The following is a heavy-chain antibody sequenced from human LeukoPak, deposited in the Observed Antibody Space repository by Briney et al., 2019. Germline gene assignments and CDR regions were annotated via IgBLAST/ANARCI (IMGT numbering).Heavy chain of an antibody. CDR3: ARGMGYCTPSSCNEGDY. Sequence: ASVKVSCKASGYTFSDYYLHWVRQAPGQGLEWMGWINPESGGTQYAQKLQGRVTMTRDTSITTAYMELSRLRSDDTAVYYCARGMGYCTPSSCNEGDYWGQGTLVTVSS. J-gene: IGHJ4*02. V-gene: IGHV1-2*02. CDR1: GYTFSDYY. CDR2: INPESGGT. D-gene: IGHD2-8*01.